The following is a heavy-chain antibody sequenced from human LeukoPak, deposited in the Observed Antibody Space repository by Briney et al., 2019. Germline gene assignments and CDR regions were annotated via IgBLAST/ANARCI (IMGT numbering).Heavy chain of an antibody. CDR2: ISSSSSYI. V-gene: IGHV3-21*01. Sequence: GGSLRLSCAASGFTFSSYSMNWVRQAPGKGLEWVSSISSSSSYIYYADSVKGRFTISRDNAKNSLYLQMNSLRAEDTAVYYCASFPGCGSGWYRGGGGGGGGTLVTVSS. D-gene: IGHD6-19*01. CDR3: ASFPGCGSGWYRGGGG. CDR1: GFTFSSYS. J-gene: IGHJ4*02.